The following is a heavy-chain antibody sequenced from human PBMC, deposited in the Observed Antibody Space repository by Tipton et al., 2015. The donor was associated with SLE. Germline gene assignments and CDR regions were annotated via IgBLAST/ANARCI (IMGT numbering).Heavy chain of an antibody. CDR1: GFTFSNYG. CDR3: AKDWDCSGGRCYSGPYFDN. V-gene: IGHV3-30*02. Sequence: SGFTFSNYGMHWVRQAPGKGLEWVAFIRYDGSNQYNADSVKGRFTISRDNSKDTLYLQMNSLRAEDTAVYYCAKDWDCSGGRCYSGPYFDNWGQGTLVTVSS. D-gene: IGHD2-15*01. CDR2: IRYDGSNQ. J-gene: IGHJ4*02.